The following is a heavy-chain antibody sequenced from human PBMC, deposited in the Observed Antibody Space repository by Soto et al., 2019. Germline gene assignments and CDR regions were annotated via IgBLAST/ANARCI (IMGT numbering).Heavy chain of an antibody. J-gene: IGHJ4*02. V-gene: IGHV3-74*01. Sequence: GGSLRLSCAASGFTLSIYWMHSICQAPGNGLVWVSRINSDWSSTSYADSVKGRFTISRDNAKNTLYLQMNGLRAEETVVYYCARRGSGYDYWGQVTLVTVS. CDR1: GFTLSIYW. D-gene: IGHD5-12*01. CDR2: INSDWSST. CDR3: ARRGSGYDY.